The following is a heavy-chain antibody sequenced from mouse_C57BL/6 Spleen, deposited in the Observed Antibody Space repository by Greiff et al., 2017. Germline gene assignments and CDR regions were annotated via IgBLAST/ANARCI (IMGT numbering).Heavy chain of an antibody. CDR2: INPSNGGT. CDR1: GYTFTSYC. D-gene: IGHD1-1*01. V-gene: IGHV1-53*01. CDR3: ARGGYYYVSSYVY. J-gene: IGHJ2*01. Sequence: VQLQQPGTELVKPGASVKLSCKASGYTFTSYCMHWVKQRPGQGLEWIGNINPSNGGTNYTEKFKSKATLTVDNSSSTAYMQRSRLTSEDSAVYYCARGGYYYVSSYVYWGQGTTLTVSS.